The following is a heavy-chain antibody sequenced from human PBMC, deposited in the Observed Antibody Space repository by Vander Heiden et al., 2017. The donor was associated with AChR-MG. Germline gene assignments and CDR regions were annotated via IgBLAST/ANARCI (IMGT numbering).Heavy chain of an antibody. CDR1: GFTFSKAW. V-gene: IGHV3-15*01. D-gene: IGHD2-15*01. Sequence: EVQLVESGGGLVKPGGSLRLSCAASGFTFSKAWMSWVRQAPGKGREWVGRIKSKTDGGTTDYAAPVKGRFTISRDDSKNTLYLQMNSLKTEDTAVYYCTTVVHLYCSGGSCRPSVYWGQGTLVTVSS. J-gene: IGHJ4*02. CDR3: TTVVHLYCSGGSCRPSVY. CDR2: IKSKTDGGTT.